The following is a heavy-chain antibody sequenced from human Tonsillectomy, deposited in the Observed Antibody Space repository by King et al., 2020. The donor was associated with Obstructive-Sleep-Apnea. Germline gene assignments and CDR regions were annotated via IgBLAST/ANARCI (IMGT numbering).Heavy chain of an antibody. Sequence: QLVQSGAEVKKPGESLRISCKGSGYSFTSYWISWVRQMPGKGLEWMGRIDPSDSNSNYSPSFQGHVTVSTDKSISTAYLQWSSLKASDTAMYYCARHSIEVCSGGNDYSPPEFDYWGQGTLVTVSS. V-gene: IGHV5-10-1*01. D-gene: IGHD2-15*01. J-gene: IGHJ4*02. CDR2: IDPSDSNS. CDR3: ARHSIEVCSGGNDYSPPEFDY. CDR1: GYSFTSYW.